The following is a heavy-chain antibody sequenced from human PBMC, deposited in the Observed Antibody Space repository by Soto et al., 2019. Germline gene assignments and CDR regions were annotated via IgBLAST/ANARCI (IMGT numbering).Heavy chain of an antibody. CDR1: GGSFSGYY. J-gene: IGHJ4*02. V-gene: IGHV4-34*01. CDR3: ARGRNYYGSGSWNY. D-gene: IGHD3-10*01. Sequence: QVQLQQWGAGLLKPSESLSLTCAVYGGSFSGYYWSWIRQPPGKGLEWIGEINHSGSTNYNPSLKSRVTISVDTSKNQFSLKLSSVTAADTAVYYCARGRNYYGSGSWNYSGQGTLVTVSS. CDR2: INHSGST.